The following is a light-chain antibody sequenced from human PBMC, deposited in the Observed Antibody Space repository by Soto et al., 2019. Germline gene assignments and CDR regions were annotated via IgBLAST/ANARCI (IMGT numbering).Light chain of an antibody. CDR3: QQYNSYSWT. CDR1: QSISSW. Sequence: DIKMTQSPATLSASVGDRVTITCRASQSISSWLAWYQQKPGRAPKRLIYKASSLESGVPSRFSGSGSGTEFTLTISSLQPDDFATYYCQQYNSYSWTFGQGTKVDIK. V-gene: IGKV1-5*03. J-gene: IGKJ1*01. CDR2: KAS.